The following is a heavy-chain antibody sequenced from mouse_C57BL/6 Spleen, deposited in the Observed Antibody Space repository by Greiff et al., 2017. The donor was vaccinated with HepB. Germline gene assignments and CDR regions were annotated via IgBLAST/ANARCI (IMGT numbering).Heavy chain of an antibody. J-gene: IGHJ4*01. Sequence: QVQLQQPGAELVKPGASVKMSCKASGYTFTSYWITWVKQRPGQGLEWIGDIYPGSGSTNYNEKFKSKATLTVDTSSSTAYMQLSSLTSEDSAVYYGARYGIYYDYPYAMDYWGQGTSVTVSS. V-gene: IGHV1-55*01. CDR1: GYTFTSYW. D-gene: IGHD2-4*01. CDR3: ARYGIYYDYPYAMDY. CDR2: IYPGSGST.